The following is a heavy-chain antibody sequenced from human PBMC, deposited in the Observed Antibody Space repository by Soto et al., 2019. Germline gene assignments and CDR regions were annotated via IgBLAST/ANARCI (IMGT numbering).Heavy chain of an antibody. Sequence: QVQLQESGPGLVKPSQTLSLTCTVSGGSIYSGGYYWSWIRQHPGKGLEWIGYIYYSGSTFYNPSLKSRVTISVDTSKNQFSLKLRSVTAADTAFYYCARGMTTVTNFDYWGQGTLVTVSS. CDR2: IYYSGST. CDR1: GGSIYSGGYY. D-gene: IGHD4-17*01. CDR3: ARGMTTVTNFDY. J-gene: IGHJ4*02. V-gene: IGHV4-31*03.